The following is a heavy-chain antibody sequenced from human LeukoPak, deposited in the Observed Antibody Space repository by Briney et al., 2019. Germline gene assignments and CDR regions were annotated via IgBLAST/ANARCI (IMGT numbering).Heavy chain of an antibody. Sequence: SETLSLTCTVSGGSISSGGYYWSWIRQHPGKGLEWIGYIYYSGSTYYNPSLKSRVTISVDTSKNQFSLKLSSVTAADTAVYYCARGRVEVRGVIITDYYYYYYGMDVWGQGTTVTVSS. CDR1: GGSISSGGYY. J-gene: IGHJ6*02. D-gene: IGHD3-10*01. CDR3: ARGRVEVRGVIITDYYYYYYGMDV. CDR2: IYYSGST. V-gene: IGHV4-31*03.